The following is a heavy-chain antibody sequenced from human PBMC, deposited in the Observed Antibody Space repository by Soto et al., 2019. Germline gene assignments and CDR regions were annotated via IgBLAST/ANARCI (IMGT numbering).Heavy chain of an antibody. CDR3: AKHASSSYLFYFDY. D-gene: IGHD6-6*01. CDR1: GFTFSSYA. V-gene: IGHV3-23*01. CDR2: ISGSGGST. J-gene: IGHJ4*02. Sequence: EVQLLESGGGLVQPGGSLRLSCAASGFTFSSYAMSWVRQAPGKGLEWVSAISGSGGSTYYADSVKGRFTISRGNSKNTLYLQINSLRADDTAVYYCAKHASSSYLFYFDYWCQGTLVTVSS.